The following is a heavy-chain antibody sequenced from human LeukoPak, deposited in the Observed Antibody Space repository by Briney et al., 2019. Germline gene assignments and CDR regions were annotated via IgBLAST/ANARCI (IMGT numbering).Heavy chain of an antibody. CDR1: GGSISSYY. Sequence: PSETLSLTCTVSGGSISSYYWSWLRRPPGRGLEGIGYIYYTGTTNYNPPLKSRAAISVDTYKNQFSLKLTSVTAADTAVYYCVRDKRVGTRPSSERFDYWGQGTRVTVSS. J-gene: IGHJ4*02. CDR3: VRDKRVGTRPSSERFDY. D-gene: IGHD1-26*01. CDR2: IYYTGTT. V-gene: IGHV4-59*01.